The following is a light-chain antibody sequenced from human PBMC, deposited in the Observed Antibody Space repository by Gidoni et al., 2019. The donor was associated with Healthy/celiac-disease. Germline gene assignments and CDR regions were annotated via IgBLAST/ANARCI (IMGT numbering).Light chain of an antibody. CDR3: QQRSNWPLGLT. CDR1: QRVSSY. CDR2: DAS. V-gene: IGKV3-11*01. Sequence: EIVLTQSPPTLSLSPGQRATLSCRASQRVSSYLAWYQQKPGQAPRLLIYDASNRATGSPARFSGSGCGTDFTLTISSLEPEDFAVYYCQQRSNWPLGLTFGGXTKVEIK. J-gene: IGKJ4*01.